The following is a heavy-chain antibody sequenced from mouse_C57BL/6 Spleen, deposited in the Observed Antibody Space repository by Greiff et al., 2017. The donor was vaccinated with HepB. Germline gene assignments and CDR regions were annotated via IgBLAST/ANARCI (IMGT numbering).Heavy chain of an antibody. J-gene: IGHJ4*01. CDR1: GYSITSGYY. CDR3: ASYDYDDYYAMDY. Sequence: EVKLVESGPGLVKPSQSLSLTCSVTGYSITSGYYWNWIRQFPGNKLEWMGYISYDGSNNYNPSLKNRISITRDTSKKQFFLKLNSVTTEDTATYYGASYDYDDYYAMDYWGQGTSVTVSS. V-gene: IGHV3-6*01. CDR2: ISYDGSN. D-gene: IGHD2-4*01.